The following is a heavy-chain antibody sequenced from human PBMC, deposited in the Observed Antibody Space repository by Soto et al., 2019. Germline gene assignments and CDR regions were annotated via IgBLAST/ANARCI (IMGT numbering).Heavy chain of an antibody. CDR3: ARVVSWFDP. Sequence: SETLSLTCAVYGGSFSGYYWSWIRQPPGKGLEWIGEINHSGSTNYNPSLKSRVPISVDTSKNQFSLKLSSVTAADTAVYYCARVVSWFDPWGQGTLVTVSS. V-gene: IGHV4-34*01. CDR2: INHSGST. J-gene: IGHJ5*02. CDR1: GGSFSGYY. D-gene: IGHD2-2*01.